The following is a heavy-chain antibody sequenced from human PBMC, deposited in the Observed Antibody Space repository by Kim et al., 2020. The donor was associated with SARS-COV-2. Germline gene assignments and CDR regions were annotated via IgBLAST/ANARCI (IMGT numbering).Heavy chain of an antibody. CDR2: NK. Sequence: NKYYADTDKGRFTIYKEHSTNTMYLQMDSLRAEDTAVYYCASDSGSYFDYWGQGTLVTVSS. CDR3: ASDSGSYFDY. D-gene: IGHD1-26*01. J-gene: IGHJ4*02. V-gene: IGHV3-30-3*01.